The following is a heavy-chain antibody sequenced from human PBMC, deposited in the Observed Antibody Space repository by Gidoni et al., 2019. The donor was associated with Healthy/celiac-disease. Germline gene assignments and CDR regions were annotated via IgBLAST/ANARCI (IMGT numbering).Heavy chain of an antibody. J-gene: IGHJ6*02. D-gene: IGHD2-15*01. CDR3: ARVGGPYYYGMDV. Sequence: GWINPNSGGTNYAQKFQGRVTMTRDTSISTAYMELSRLRSDDTAVYYCARVGGPYYYGMDVWGQGTTVTVSS. CDR2: INPNSGGT. V-gene: IGHV1-2*02.